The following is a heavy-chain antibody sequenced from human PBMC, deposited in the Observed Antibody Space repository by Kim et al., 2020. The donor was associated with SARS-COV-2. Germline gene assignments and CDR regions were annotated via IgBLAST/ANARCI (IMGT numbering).Heavy chain of an antibody. CDR3: TRDKVEMSVAGTYYQYYGMDV. CDR1: GFTFSGSA. J-gene: IGHJ6*02. Sequence: GGSLRLSCAASGFTFSGSAMHWVRQASGKGLEWVARIRSKTNYYATAYAASGRGRFTIASDDSTNTAYLQMNRLKTEATAVYYCTRDKVEMSVAGTYYQYYGMDVWGQGTTVTVSS. CDR2: IRSKTNYYAT. V-gene: IGHV3-73*01. D-gene: IGHD6-19*01.